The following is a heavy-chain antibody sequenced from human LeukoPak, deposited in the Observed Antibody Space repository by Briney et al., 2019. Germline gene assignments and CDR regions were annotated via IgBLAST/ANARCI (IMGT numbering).Heavy chain of an antibody. CDR3: ARVQAMGDPYYYDSSAPNPYYFDY. CDR2: IKQDGSEK. Sequence: PGGSLRLSCAASGFTFGNSWVHWVRQAPGKGLEWVANIKQDGSEKYYVDSVKGRFTISRDNAKNSLYLQMNSLRAEDTAVYYCARVQAMGDPYYYDSSAPNPYYFDYWGQGTLVTVSS. J-gene: IGHJ4*02. V-gene: IGHV3-7*01. D-gene: IGHD3-22*01. CDR1: GFTFGNSW.